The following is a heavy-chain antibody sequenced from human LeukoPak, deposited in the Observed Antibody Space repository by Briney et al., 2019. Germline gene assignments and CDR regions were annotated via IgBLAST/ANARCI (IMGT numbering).Heavy chain of an antibody. Sequence: GGSLRLSCAASGFTFSSYAMNWVRQAPGKGLEWVSGISGSGTNTYYADSVKGRFTISRDNSKNTLYMQMNSLRAEDTALYYCAKGFYGSGSYYFDYWGQGTLVTVSS. D-gene: IGHD3-10*01. CDR3: AKGFYGSGSYYFDY. CDR2: ISGSGTNT. CDR1: GFTFSSYA. V-gene: IGHV3-23*01. J-gene: IGHJ4*02.